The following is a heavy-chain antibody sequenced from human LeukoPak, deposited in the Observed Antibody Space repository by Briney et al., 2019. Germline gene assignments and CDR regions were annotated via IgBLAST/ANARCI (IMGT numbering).Heavy chain of an antibody. D-gene: IGHD6-13*01. Sequence: GGSLRLSCAASGFTFSSYSMNWVRQAPGKGLEWVSYISSSSSTIYYADSVKGRFTISRDNAKNTLYLQMNSLRAEDTAVYYCAKDAAAAGAIYYYYYYMDVWGKGTTVTISS. J-gene: IGHJ6*03. CDR2: ISSSSSTI. CDR1: GFTFSSYS. V-gene: IGHV3-48*01. CDR3: AKDAAAAGAIYYYYYYMDV.